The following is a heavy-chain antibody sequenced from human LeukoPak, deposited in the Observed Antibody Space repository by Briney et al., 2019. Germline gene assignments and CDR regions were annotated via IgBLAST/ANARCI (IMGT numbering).Heavy chain of an antibody. CDR2: ISAYNGNT. D-gene: IGHD2-15*01. V-gene: IGHV1-18*01. CDR3: ARVVVVAATPRWFDP. CDR1: GYTFTSYG. Sequence: ASVNVSCKASGYTFTSYGISWVRQAPGQGLEWMGWISAYNGNTNYAQKLQGRVTMTTDTSTSTAYMELRSLRSDDTAVYYCARVVVVAATPRWFDPWGQGTLVTVSS. J-gene: IGHJ5*02.